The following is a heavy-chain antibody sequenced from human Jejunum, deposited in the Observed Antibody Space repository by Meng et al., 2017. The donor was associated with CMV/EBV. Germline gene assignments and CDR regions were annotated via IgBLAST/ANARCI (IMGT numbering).Heavy chain of an antibody. Sequence: QLQLQESGPGLVKPSETLSLTCTVSGGSISGSSYYWGWIRQPPGSGLEWIGSIYYSGNTYYTPSLKSRVTISVDTSKNQFSLKLSSLTAADTAVYYCARDRLFYDGPGRGVWGYWGQGTLVTVSS. V-gene: IGHV4-39*07. CDR2: IYYSGNT. D-gene: IGHD2/OR15-2a*01. J-gene: IGHJ4*02. CDR3: ARDRLFYDGPGRGVWGY. CDR1: GGSISGSSYY.